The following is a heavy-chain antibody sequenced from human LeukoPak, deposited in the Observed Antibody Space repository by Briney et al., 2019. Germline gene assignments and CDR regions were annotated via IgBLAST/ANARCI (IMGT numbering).Heavy chain of an antibody. Sequence: SETLSLTCTVSGGSINRYYWSWIRQPPGKGLEWIGYIYYSGSTEYNPSLKSRVTISVDTSKNQFSLKMSSVTAAATAVYYCARARDGHINNWFDPWGQGTLVTVSS. V-gene: IGHV4-59*01. CDR3: ARARDGHINNWFDP. CDR1: GGSINRYY. D-gene: IGHD5-24*01. CDR2: IYYSGST. J-gene: IGHJ5*02.